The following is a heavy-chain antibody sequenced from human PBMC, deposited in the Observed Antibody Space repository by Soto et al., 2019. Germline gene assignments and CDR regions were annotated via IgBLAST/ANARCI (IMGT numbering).Heavy chain of an antibody. D-gene: IGHD6-13*01. J-gene: IGHJ4*02. CDR2: TYYRSKWYS. CDR3: ARVVGSSEHDF. Sequence: PSQTLSLTCAISVDSVSSNSAAWNKIRQSPSRGLGWKGRTYYRSKWYSDYAVSVKSRITIKPDTSKNQFSLQLNSVTPEDTAMYYCARVVGSSEHDFWGQGTLITV. CDR1: VDSVSSNSAA. V-gene: IGHV6-1*01.